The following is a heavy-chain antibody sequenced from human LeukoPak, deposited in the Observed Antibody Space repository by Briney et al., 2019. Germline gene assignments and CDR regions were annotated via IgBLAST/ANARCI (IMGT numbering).Heavy chain of an antibody. D-gene: IGHD2-15*01. CDR2: INHSGST. CDR1: GGSFSGYY. CDR3: ARDRDLGYCSGGSCFSHGMDV. Sequence: SETLSLTCAVYGGSFSGYYWSWIRQPPGKGLEWIGEINHSGSTNYNPSLKSRVTISVDTSKNQFSLKLSSVTAADTAVYYCARDRDLGYCSGGSCFSHGMDVWGQGTTVTVSS. J-gene: IGHJ6*02. V-gene: IGHV4-34*01.